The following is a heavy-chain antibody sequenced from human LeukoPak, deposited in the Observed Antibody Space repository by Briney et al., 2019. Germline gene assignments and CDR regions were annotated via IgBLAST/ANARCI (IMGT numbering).Heavy chain of an antibody. D-gene: IGHD2-15*01. CDR2: IYHSGST. Sequence: SETLSLTCTVSGYSISSGYHWGWIRQPPGKGLEWIGSIYHSGSTYYNPSLKSRVTISVDTSKNQFSLKLSSVTAADTAVYYCARRQPKVVVAATRWFDPWGQGTLVTVSS. J-gene: IGHJ5*02. CDR3: ARRQPKVVVAATRWFDP. V-gene: IGHV4-38-2*02. CDR1: GYSISSGYH.